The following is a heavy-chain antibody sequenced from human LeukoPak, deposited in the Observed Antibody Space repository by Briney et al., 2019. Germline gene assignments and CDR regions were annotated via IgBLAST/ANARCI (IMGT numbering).Heavy chain of an antibody. V-gene: IGHV3-7*03. J-gene: IGHJ4*02. CDR3: TTDTWYSAGH. D-gene: IGHD2-15*01. Sequence: GGSLRLACTASGFIFSGSWMAGIRQAPGKGLEWVAIIKKDGSEKYYVDSMKGRFTISRDNAKNSLFLQMNSLRAEDTAIYYCTTDTWYSAGHWGQGTLVTVSS. CDR2: IKKDGSEK. CDR1: GFIFSGSW.